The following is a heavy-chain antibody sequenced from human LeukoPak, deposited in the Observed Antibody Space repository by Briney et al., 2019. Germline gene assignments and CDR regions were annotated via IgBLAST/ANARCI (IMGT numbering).Heavy chain of an antibody. D-gene: IGHD6-13*01. CDR1: DFTVSNMY. Sequence: GGSLRLSCAASDFTVSNMYMTWVRQAPGKGLEWVSSISSSSSYIYYADSVKGRFTISRDNAKNSLYLQMNSLRAEDTAVYYCARQQQLFAPFDLWGRGTLVTVSS. CDR3: ARQQQLFAPFDL. V-gene: IGHV3-21*01. CDR2: ISSSSSYI. J-gene: IGHJ2*01.